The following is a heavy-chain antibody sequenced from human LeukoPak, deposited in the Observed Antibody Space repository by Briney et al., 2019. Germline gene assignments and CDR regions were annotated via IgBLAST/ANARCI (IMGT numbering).Heavy chain of an antibody. V-gene: IGHV3-21*01. CDR2: ISSSSSYI. D-gene: IGHD3-10*01. CDR1: GFTFSSYS. CDR3: AREPDYYGSGSIRSEYFQH. J-gene: IGHJ1*01. Sequence: GGSLRLSCAASGFTFSSYSMNWVRQAPGKGLEWVSSISSSSSYIYYADSVKGRFTISRDNAKNSLYLQMNSLRAEDTAVYYCAREPDYYGSGSIRSEYFQHWGQGTLVTVSS.